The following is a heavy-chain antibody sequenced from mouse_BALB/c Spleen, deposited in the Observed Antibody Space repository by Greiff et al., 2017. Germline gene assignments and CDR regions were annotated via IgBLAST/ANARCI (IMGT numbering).Heavy chain of an antibody. Sequence: VQLQQPGAELVKPGASVKLSCKASGYTFTSYWMHWVKQRPGQGLEWIGEIDPSDSYTNYNQKFKDKAILTVDKSSSTAYMQLSSLTSEDSAVYYCARRWQYYAMDYWGQGTSVTVSS. CDR1: GYTFTSYW. CDR2: IDPSDSYT. D-gene: IGHD1-1*02. V-gene: IGHV1-69*02. CDR3: ARRWQYYAMDY. J-gene: IGHJ4*01.